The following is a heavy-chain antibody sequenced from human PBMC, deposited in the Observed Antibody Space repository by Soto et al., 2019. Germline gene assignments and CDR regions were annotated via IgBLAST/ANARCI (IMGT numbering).Heavy chain of an antibody. CDR2: IYDGVTT. V-gene: IGHV4-30-4*01. D-gene: IGHD7-27*01. J-gene: IGHJ4*02. Sequence: QVQLQESGPRLVSPSQTLSLTCTVSVGSISSAAYCWSWISQSPDKGLEWIGHIYDGVTTYSSPSLKGRVTISADTSENQFALKLNSVSAADTAVYYCARGPSGDKVDYWGQGIQVTVSS. CDR3: ARGPSGDKVDY. CDR1: VGSISSAAYC.